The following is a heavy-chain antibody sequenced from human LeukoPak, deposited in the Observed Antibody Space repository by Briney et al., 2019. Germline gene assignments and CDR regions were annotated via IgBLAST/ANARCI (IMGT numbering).Heavy chain of an antibody. CDR2: IIPILGIA. Sequence: GASVKVSCKASGDIFSNHAISWVRQAPGQGLEWMGRIIPILGIANYAQKFQGRVTITADKSTSTAYMELSSLRSEDTAVYYCARGYSYVTASYFDYWGQGTLVTVSS. J-gene: IGHJ4*02. CDR1: GDIFSNHA. V-gene: IGHV1-69*04. CDR3: ARGYSYVTASYFDY. D-gene: IGHD5-18*01.